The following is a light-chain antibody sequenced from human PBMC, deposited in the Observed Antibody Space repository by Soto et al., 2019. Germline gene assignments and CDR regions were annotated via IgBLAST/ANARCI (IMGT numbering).Light chain of an antibody. CDR1: NANIGSNS. V-gene: IGLV1-47*01. CDR2: TNE. CDR3: AAWDDSLSGPV. J-gene: IGLJ2*01. Sequence: SVLTQPPSASGTPGQTVTISCSGSNANIGSNSVDWYQQLPGTAPKLLMYTNEQRPSGVPDRFSGSKSGTSASLAISGLRSEDEADYYCAAWDDSLSGPVFGGGTKLTVL.